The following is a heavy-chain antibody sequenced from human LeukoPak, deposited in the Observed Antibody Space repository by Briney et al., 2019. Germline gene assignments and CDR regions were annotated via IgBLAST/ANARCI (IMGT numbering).Heavy chain of an antibody. CDR1: GYSFTSYW. J-gene: IGHJ3*02. D-gene: IGHD6-13*01. CDR2: IYPGDSDT. Sequence: GESLKISCKGSGYSFTSYWIGWVRQMPGKGLEWMGIIYPGDSDTRYSPSFQGQVTISADKSISTAYLQWSSLKASDTAMYYCASHTPSLGIAAAGTGGDAFDIWGQGTMVTVSS. V-gene: IGHV5-51*01. CDR3: ASHTPSLGIAAAGTGGDAFDI.